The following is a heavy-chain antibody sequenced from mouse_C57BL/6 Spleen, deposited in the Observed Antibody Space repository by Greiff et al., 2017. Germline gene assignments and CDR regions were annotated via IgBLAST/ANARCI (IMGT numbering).Heavy chain of an antibody. CDR3: AYGTSNFDY. Sequence: QVQLKQPGAELVRPGSSVKLSCKASGYTFTSYWMHWVKQRPRQGLEWIGNIDPSSSETHYNQKFKDKATLTVDKSSSTAYMQLSSLTSEDSAVYYGAYGTSNFDYWGQGTTLTVSS. CDR1: GYTFTSYW. D-gene: IGHD1-1*01. V-gene: IGHV1-52*01. CDR2: IDPSSSET. J-gene: IGHJ2*01.